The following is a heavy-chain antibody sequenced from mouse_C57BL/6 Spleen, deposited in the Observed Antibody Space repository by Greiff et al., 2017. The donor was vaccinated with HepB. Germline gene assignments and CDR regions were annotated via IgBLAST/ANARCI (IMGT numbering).Heavy chain of an antibody. CDR3: ARGGYDGDYYAMDY. Sequence: VQLQQPGAELVRPGSSVKLSCKASGYTFTSYWMDWAKQRPGQGLEWIGNIYPSDSETHYNQKFKDKATLTVDKSSSTAYMQLSSLTSEDSAVYYCARGGYDGDYYAMDYWGQGTSVTVSS. CDR2: IYPSDSET. CDR1: GYTFTSYW. V-gene: IGHV1-61*01. D-gene: IGHD2-2*01. J-gene: IGHJ4*01.